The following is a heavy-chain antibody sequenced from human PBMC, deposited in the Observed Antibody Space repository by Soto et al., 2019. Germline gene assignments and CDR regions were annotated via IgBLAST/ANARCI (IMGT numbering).Heavy chain of an antibody. CDR2: IIPILGIA. J-gene: IGHJ6*03. CDR3: ARVRIAAAGTRGYYYYYMDV. Sequence: ASVKVSCKASGGTFSSYTISWVRQAPGQGLEWMGRIIPILGIANYAQKFQGRVTMTTDTSTSTAYMELRSLRSDDTAVYYCARVRIAAAGTRGYYYYYMDVWGKGTTVTVS. D-gene: IGHD6-13*01. V-gene: IGHV1-69*02. CDR1: GGTFSSYT.